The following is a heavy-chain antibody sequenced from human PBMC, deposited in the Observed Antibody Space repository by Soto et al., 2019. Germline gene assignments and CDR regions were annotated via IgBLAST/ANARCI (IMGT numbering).Heavy chain of an antibody. J-gene: IGHJ6*03. D-gene: IGHD6-19*01. CDR3: AREKWLVLTNYYYYYMDV. CDR2: IYYSGST. Sequence: SETLSLTCTVSGGSISSYYWSWIRQPPGKGLEWIGYIYYSGSTNYNPSLKSRVTISVDTSKNQFSLKLSSVTAADTAVYYCAREKWLVLTNYYYYYMDVWGKGTTVTVSS. V-gene: IGHV4-59*01. CDR1: GGSISSYY.